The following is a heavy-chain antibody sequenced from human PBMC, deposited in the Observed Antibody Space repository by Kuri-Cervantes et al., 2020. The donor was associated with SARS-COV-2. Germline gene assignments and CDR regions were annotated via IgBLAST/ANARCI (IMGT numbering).Heavy chain of an antibody. D-gene: IGHD6-13*01. Sequence: ASVKVSCKASGYTFTSYAMHWVRQAPGQRLEWMGWSNAGNGNTKYSQEFQGRVTMTRNTSISTAYMELSSLRSEDTAVYYCARGLRPAAAGTGYWGQGTLVTVSS. J-gene: IGHJ4*02. V-gene: IGHV1-3*02. CDR2: SNAGNGNT. CDR1: GYTFTSYA. CDR3: ARGLRPAAAGTGY.